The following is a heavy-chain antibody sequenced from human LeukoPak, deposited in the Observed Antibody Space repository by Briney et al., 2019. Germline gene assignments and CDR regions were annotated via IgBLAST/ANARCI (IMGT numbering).Heavy chain of an antibody. D-gene: IGHD6-19*01. CDR3: ARKVAGHGESYYFDY. CDR1: GYTFTSYD. J-gene: IGHJ4*02. V-gene: IGHV1-69*13. CDR2: IIPIFGTA. Sequence: GASVKVSCKASGYTFTSYDISWVRQAPGQGLEWMGGIIPIFGTANYAQKFQGRVTITADESTSTAYMELSSLRSEDTAVYYCARKVAGHGESYYFDYWGQGTLVTVSS.